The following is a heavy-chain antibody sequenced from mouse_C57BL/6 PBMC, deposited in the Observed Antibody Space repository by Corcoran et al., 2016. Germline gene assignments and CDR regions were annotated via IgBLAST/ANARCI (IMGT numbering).Heavy chain of an antibody. V-gene: IGHV1-34*01. CDR2: IYPNNGGN. CDR1: GYTFTDYY. J-gene: IGHJ1*03. D-gene: IGHD2-3*01. Sequence: EVQLQQSGPELVKPGASVKMSCKASGYTFTDYYMHWVKQSHGKSLEWIGYIYPNNGGNGDNQKFKGKATLTVDKSSSTAYMELRSLTSEDSAVYYCARYYYDGYYGGYFEVWGTGTTVTVSS. CDR3: ARYYYDGYYGGYFEV.